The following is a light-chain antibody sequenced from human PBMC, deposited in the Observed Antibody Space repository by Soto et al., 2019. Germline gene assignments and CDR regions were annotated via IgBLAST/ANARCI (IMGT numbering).Light chain of an antibody. CDR3: CSYTPSNTRQIV. Sequence: QSALTQPPSASGTPGQRVAISCSGASSNIGSTRANWYRQLPGKAPRLMIYDVSNRPSGASNRFSGSKSGNTASLTISGLQAEDEADYYCCSYTPSNTRQIVFGTGTKVTVL. J-gene: IGLJ1*01. CDR1: SSNIGSTR. CDR2: DVS. V-gene: IGLV2-14*01.